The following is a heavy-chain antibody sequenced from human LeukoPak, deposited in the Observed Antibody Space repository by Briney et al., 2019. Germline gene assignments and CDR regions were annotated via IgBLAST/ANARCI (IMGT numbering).Heavy chain of an antibody. Sequence: SETLSLTCTVSGGSISNYHWSWIRQPAGKGLEWIGQIHTCGSTNYNPPLKSRVTMSIDTPENQLSLTIRSVTAADTAVYYCARRDISSGWSFDYWGQGTLVTVSS. CDR3: ARRDISSGWSFDY. CDR1: GGSISNYH. CDR2: IHTCGST. D-gene: IGHD6-19*01. V-gene: IGHV4-4*07. J-gene: IGHJ4*02.